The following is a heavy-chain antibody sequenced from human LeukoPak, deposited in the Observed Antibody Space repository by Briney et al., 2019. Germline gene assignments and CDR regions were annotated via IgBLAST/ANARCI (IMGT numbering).Heavy chain of an antibody. CDR3: ARVVGPAAARRYWYFDL. CDR1: GGSFSGYY. Sequence: SETLSLTCAVYGGSFSGYYWSWIRQPPGKGLEWIGEINHSGSTNYNPSLKSRVTISVDTSKNQFSLKLSSVTAADTAVYYCARVVGPAAARRYWYFDLWGRGTLVTVSS. J-gene: IGHJ2*01. D-gene: IGHD6-6*01. V-gene: IGHV4-34*01. CDR2: INHSGST.